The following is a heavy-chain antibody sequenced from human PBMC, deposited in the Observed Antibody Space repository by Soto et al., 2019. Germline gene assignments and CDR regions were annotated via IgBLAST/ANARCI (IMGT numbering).Heavy chain of an antibody. D-gene: IGHD4-17*01. CDR1: GGSISSSSYY. J-gene: IGHJ4*02. V-gene: IGHV4-31*03. CDR3: ARGNYCDYRHGFDY. Sequence: QVQLQESGPGLVKPSQTLSLTCTVSGGSISSSSYYWSWIRQHPGKGLEWIGYISYSGSASSNPSLQSRVTISVATSKNQFSLKLSSVPAADTAVYYCARGNYCDYRHGFDYWGQGTLVTVSS. CDR2: ISYSGSA.